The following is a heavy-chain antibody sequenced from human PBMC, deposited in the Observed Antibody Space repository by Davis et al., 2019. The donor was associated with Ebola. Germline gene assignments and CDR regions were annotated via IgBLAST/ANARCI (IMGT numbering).Heavy chain of an antibody. V-gene: IGHV4-34*01. Sequence: ESLKISCAASGFTVSSNYMSWVRQPPGKGLEWIGEINHSGSTNYNPSLKSRVTISVDTSKNQFSLKLSSVTAADTAVYYCASPIVGATRIDYWGQGTLVTVSS. J-gene: IGHJ4*02. D-gene: IGHD1-26*01. CDR1: GFTVSSNY. CDR2: INHSGST. CDR3: ASPIVGATRIDY.